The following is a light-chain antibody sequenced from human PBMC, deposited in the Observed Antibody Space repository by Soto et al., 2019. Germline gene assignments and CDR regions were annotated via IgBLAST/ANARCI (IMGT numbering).Light chain of an antibody. CDR2: DAS. Sequence: EIVMTQSPVTLSVSPGESATLSCRASQSVNAFLAWYQQKPGQAPRLLIYDASNRATGIPVRFRGSGSGTDFTLTISSLEPEDFAVYYCQQGTDWPPGTFGQGTKVDIK. CDR3: QQGTDWPPGT. V-gene: IGKV3-11*01. CDR1: QSVNAF. J-gene: IGKJ1*01.